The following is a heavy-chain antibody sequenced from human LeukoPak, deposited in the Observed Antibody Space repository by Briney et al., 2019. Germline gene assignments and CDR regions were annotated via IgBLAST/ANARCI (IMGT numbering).Heavy chain of an antibody. CDR1: GFTFSSYS. Sequence: GGSLRLSCAASGFTFSSYSKNWVRQAPGKGLEWVSYISSSSSTIYYADSVRGRFTISRDNAKNSLYLQMNSLRAEDTAVYYCAREGYYDFWSGYSFDYWGQGTLVTVSS. V-gene: IGHV3-48*04. J-gene: IGHJ4*02. D-gene: IGHD3-3*01. CDR2: ISSSSSTI. CDR3: AREGYYDFWSGYSFDY.